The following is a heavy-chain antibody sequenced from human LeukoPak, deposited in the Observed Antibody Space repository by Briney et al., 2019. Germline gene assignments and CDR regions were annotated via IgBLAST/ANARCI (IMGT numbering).Heavy chain of an antibody. CDR1: GFTFRDYY. J-gene: IGHJ4*02. Sequence: GGSLRLSCAASGFTFRDYYLTWIRQAPGKVLEWVSYISSSGSNIYDADSMKGRFTISRDNAKNSLYLQMNGLRAEDTAVYYCARQHQTYYDYVWGSYRYFDYWGQGTLVTVSS. V-gene: IGHV3-11*01. D-gene: IGHD3-16*02. CDR3: ARQHQTYYDYVWGSYRYFDY. CDR2: ISSSGSNI.